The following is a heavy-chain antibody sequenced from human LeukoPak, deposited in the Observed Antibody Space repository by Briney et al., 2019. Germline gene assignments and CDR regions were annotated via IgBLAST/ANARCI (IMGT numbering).Heavy chain of an antibody. CDR2: INHSGST. Sequence: PSGTLSLTCAVSGDSISSSYWWSWARQSPGRGLEWIGEINHSGSTNYNPSLKSRVTISVDTSKNQFSLKLSSVTAADTAVYYCARGGGYGGYWGQGTLVTVSS. V-gene: IGHV4-4*02. CDR1: GDSISSSYW. D-gene: IGHD4-23*01. J-gene: IGHJ4*02. CDR3: ARGGGYGGY.